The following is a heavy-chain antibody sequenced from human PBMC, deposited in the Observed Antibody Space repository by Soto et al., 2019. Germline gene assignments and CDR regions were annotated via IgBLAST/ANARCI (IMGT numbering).Heavy chain of an antibody. CDR2: IYSGGST. V-gene: IGHV3-53*01. J-gene: IGHJ6*02. CDR3: ARDLSSPDGITIFGVVSRPRYGMDV. Sequence: PGGSLRLSCAASGFTVSSNYMSWVRQAPGKWLEWVSVIYSGGSTYYADSVKGRFTISRDNSKNTLYLQMNSLRAEDTAVYYCARDLSSPDGITIFGVVSRPRYGMDVWGQGXTVTVYS. D-gene: IGHD3-3*01. CDR1: GFTVSSNY.